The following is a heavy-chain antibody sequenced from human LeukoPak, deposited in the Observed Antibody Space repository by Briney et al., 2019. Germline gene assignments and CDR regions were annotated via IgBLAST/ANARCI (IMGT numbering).Heavy chain of an antibody. V-gene: IGHV3-23*01. Sequence: GGSLRLSCAASGFTFSSYAMSWVRQAPGKGLEWVSAISGSGGSTYYADSVEGRFTISRDNSKNTLYLQMNGLRAEDTAVYYCAKPLTVYYYYGMDVWGQGTTVTVSS. CDR1: GFTFSSYA. CDR2: ISGSGGST. J-gene: IGHJ6*02. D-gene: IGHD1-14*01. CDR3: AKPLTVYYYYGMDV.